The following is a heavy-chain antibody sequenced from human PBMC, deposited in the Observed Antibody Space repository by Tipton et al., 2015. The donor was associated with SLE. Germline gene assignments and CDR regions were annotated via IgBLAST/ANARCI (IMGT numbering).Heavy chain of an antibody. V-gene: IGHV4-39*01. CDR2: IYYNGGT. J-gene: IGHJ4*02. CDR1: GAFISSSDYS. CDR3: ARLVGGYAR. Sequence: TLSLTCNVSGAFISSSDYSWGWMRQPPGEGLEWIGTIYYNGGTHSNPSLKSRVSISVDTSTNQLSLKLISVTAADTAVYFCARLVGGYARWGQGTLVTVS. D-gene: IGHD5-12*01.